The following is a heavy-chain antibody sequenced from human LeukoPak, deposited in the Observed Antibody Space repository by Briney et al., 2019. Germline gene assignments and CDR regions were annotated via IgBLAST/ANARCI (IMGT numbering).Heavy chain of an antibody. D-gene: IGHD2-15*01. CDR3: ARTNGATVVASAFDI. CDR1: GGSFSGFY. CDR2: INHSGNT. J-gene: IGHJ3*02. Sequence: KPSETLSLTCTVYGGSFSGFYWSWIRQPPGKGLEWIGEINHSGNTNYNPSLKSRVTVSLDTSKKQLSLKLSSVTAADTAVYYCARTNGATVVASAFDIWGQGTMVTVSS. V-gene: IGHV4-34*01.